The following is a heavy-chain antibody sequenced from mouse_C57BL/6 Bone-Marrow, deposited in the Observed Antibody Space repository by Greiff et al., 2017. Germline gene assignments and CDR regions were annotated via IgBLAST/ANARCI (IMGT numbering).Heavy chain of an antibody. Sequence: VQLQQSGAELVRPGASVTLSCKASGYTFTDYEMHWVKQTPVHGLEWIGAIDPETGGTAYNQKFKGKAILTADKSSSTAYMELRSLTSEDSAVYYCTRDYYGSKSPLDYWGQGTTLTVSS. CDR3: TRDYYGSKSPLDY. D-gene: IGHD1-1*01. CDR1: GYTFTDYE. V-gene: IGHV1-15*01. J-gene: IGHJ2*01. CDR2: IDPETGGT.